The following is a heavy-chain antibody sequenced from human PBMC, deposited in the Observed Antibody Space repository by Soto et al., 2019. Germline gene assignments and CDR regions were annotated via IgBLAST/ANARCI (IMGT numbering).Heavy chain of an antibody. D-gene: IGHD6-19*01. CDR3: AKGKTSGWYYFDY. J-gene: IGHJ4*02. V-gene: IGHV3-23*01. CDR1: GFSFTNYA. Sequence: PGGSLRLSCAASGFSFTNYAMSWVRQAPGKGLEWVSGICASGRDTYYADSVKDRFTISRDNSKNTLYLQMNSLRAEDTAIYFCAKGKTSGWYYFDYWGQGALVTVSS. CDR2: ICASGRDT.